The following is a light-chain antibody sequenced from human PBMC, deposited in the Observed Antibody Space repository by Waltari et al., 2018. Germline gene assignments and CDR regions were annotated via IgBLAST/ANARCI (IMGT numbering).Light chain of an antibody. J-gene: IGLJ3*02. Sequence: QSVLTQPPLASGTPGQRVTISCSGNSSNIGINTVTWYQQLPGTAPKLLIYANYHRPSGVPDRISASKSDTSASLAISGLQSEDEADYFCATWDDSLNGRVFGGVTKLAVL. CDR2: ANY. V-gene: IGLV1-44*01. CDR1: SSNIGINT. CDR3: ATWDDSLNGRV.